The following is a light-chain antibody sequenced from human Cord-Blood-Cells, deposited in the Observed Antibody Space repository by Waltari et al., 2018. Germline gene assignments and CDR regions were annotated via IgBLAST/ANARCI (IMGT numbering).Light chain of an antibody. CDR2: SNN. J-gene: IGLJ1*01. Sequence: QSVLTKPPSASGTPGQRVTISCSGRSSNIGSNTVNWYQQLPGTAPKLLIYSNNQRPSGVPDRFSGSRSGTSASLAISGLQSEDEADYYCAAWDDSLNDYVFGTGTKVTVL. CDR3: AAWDDSLNDYV. V-gene: IGLV1-44*01. CDR1: SSNIGSNT.